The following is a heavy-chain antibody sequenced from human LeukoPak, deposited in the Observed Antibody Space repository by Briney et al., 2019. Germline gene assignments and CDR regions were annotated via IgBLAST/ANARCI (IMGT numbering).Heavy chain of an antibody. CDR3: AWRKYFSTWFEP. D-gene: IGHD1-14*01. CDR2: IYPGDSET. V-gene: IGHV5-51*01. Sequence: GESLKISCQGSGHSFTTYWIGWVRQMLGKGLEWMGIIYPGDSETQYSPSFQGQVTISVDKSINTAYLQWSSLKASDTAMYYCAWRKYFSTWFEPWGQGTLVTVSS. J-gene: IGHJ5*02. CDR1: GHSFTTYW.